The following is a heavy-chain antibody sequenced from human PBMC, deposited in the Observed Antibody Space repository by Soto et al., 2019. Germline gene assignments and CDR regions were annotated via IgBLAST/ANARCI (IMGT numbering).Heavy chain of an antibody. V-gene: IGHV3-30*18. D-gene: IGHD3-3*01. CDR1: GFTFSSYG. CDR3: AKNPPRSNYAFWSGYFCWFDP. J-gene: IGHJ5*02. CDR2: ISYDGSNK. Sequence: GGSLRLSCAASGFTFSSYGMHWVRQAPGKGLEWVAVISYDGSNKYYADSVKGRFTISRDNSKNTLYLQMNSLRAEVTAVYYCAKNPPRSNYAFWSGYFCWFDPWGQGTLVTVSS.